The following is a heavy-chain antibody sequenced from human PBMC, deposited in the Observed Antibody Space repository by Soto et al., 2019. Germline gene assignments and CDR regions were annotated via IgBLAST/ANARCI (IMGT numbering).Heavy chain of an antibody. D-gene: IGHD1-26*01. Sequence: SETLSLTCTVSGGSVSSGSYYWSWIRQPPGKGLEWIGYIYYSGSTNYNPSLKSRVTISVETSKNQFSLKLSSMTAADTAVYYCARVIVGATDYWGQGTLVTVSS. V-gene: IGHV4-61*01. CDR2: IYYSGST. CDR1: GGSVSSGSYY. CDR3: ARVIVGATDY. J-gene: IGHJ4*02.